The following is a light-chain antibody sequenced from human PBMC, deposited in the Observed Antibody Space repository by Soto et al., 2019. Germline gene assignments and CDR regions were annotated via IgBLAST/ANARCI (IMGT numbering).Light chain of an antibody. V-gene: IGKV1-39*01. CDR3: HHSLDTPRT. CDR2: LAS. CDR1: QNIYTY. J-gene: IGKJ1*01. Sequence: DIQMTQSPSSLSASVGDRVTITCRASQNIYTYLHCYRQKPGNAPNLLIYLASTLQSRIPSRFRCSGSGTAFTLTIASLQPEDFATYAWHHSLDTPRTFGPGTKVDIK.